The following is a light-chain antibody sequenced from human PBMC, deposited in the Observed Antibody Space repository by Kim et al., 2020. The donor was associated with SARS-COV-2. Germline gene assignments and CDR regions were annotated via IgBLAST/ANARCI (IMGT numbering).Light chain of an antibody. CDR2: GAS. J-gene: IGKJ4*01. V-gene: IGKV3-20*01. CDR1: QSVSNNY. CDR3: QQYVTSPLLT. Sequence: PGERATLSCSASQSVSNNYLAWYQQKPGQAPRLLIYGASSRATGIPDRFSGSGSGTDFTLTISRLEPEDFAVYYCQQYVTSPLLTFGAGTKVDIK.